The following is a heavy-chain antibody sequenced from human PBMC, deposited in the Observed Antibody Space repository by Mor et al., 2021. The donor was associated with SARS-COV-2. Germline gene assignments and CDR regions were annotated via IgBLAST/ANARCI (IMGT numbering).Heavy chain of an antibody. J-gene: IGHJ4*02. CDR2: DT. D-gene: IGHD3-10*01. Sequence: DTRYSPSFQGQVTISADKSISTAYLQWSSLKASDTAMYYCARQGKSYYGSGSSLKAGDYWGQGTLVTVSS. V-gene: IGHV5-51*01. CDR3: ARQGKSYYGSGSSLKAGDY.